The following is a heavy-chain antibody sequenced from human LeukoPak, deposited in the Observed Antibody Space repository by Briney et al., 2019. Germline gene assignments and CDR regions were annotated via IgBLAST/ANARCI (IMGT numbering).Heavy chain of an antibody. Sequence: KPSETLSLTCAVYGGSFSGYYWSWIRQPPGKGLEWIGEINHSGSTNYNPSLKSRVTISVDTSKNQFSLKLSSVTAADTAVYYCARLSYGPIDYWGQGTLVTVSS. CDR2: INHSGST. V-gene: IGHV4-34*01. CDR3: ARLSYGPIDY. CDR1: GGSFSGYY. D-gene: IGHD1-26*01. J-gene: IGHJ4*02.